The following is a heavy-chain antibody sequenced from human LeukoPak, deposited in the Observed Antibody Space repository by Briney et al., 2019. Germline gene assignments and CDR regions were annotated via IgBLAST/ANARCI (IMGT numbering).Heavy chain of an antibody. V-gene: IGHV4-34*01. J-gene: IGHJ6*02. Sequence: SETLSLTCAVYGGSFSGYYWSWIRQPPGKGLEWIGEINHSGSTNYNPSLKSRVTISVDTSKNQFSLKLSSVTAADTAVYYCATMRPNYYYGMDVWGQGTTVAVSS. CDR3: ATMRPNYYYGMDV. CDR1: GGSFSGYY. CDR2: INHSGST.